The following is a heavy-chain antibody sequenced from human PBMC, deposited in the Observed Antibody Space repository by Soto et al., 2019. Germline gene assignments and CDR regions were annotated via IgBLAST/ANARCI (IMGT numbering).Heavy chain of an antibody. J-gene: IGHJ4*02. V-gene: IGHV3-30*18. Sequence: GGSLRLSCAASGFTFSSYGMHWVRQAPGKGLEWVAVISYDGSNKYYADSVKGRFTISRDNSKNTLYLQMNSLRAEDTAVYYCAKESETTAMVPRPFDYWGQGTLVTVSS. CDR2: ISYDGSNK. CDR3: AKESETTAMVPRPFDY. CDR1: GFTFSSYG. D-gene: IGHD5-18*01.